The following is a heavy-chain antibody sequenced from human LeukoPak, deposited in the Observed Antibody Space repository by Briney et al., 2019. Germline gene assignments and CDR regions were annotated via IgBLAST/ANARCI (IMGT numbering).Heavy chain of an antibody. Sequence: PSETLSLTCTVSGGSISSYYWSWIRQPAGKGLEWIGRIYTSGSTNYDPSLKSRVTMSVDTSKNQLSLKLSSVTAADTAVYYCARCLTYYDILTGYLDGWFDPWGQGTLVTVSS. CDR2: IYTSGST. V-gene: IGHV4-4*07. CDR3: ARCLTYYDILTGYLDGWFDP. J-gene: IGHJ5*02. D-gene: IGHD3-9*01. CDR1: GGSISSYY.